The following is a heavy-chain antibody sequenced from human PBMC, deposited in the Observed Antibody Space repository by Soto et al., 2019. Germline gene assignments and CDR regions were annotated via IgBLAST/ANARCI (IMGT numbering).Heavy chain of an antibody. J-gene: IGHJ5*01. CDR3: ASMIGDPVLSFDS. CDR1: GGSISSYY. CDR2: IFYSGST. Sequence: QVQLQESGPGLVKPSETLSLTCTVSGGSISSYYWSWIRQPPGKGLEWIGFIFYSGSTSYNPSLKGRLXISIDPSEYQFSLKLNSVTAADTAVYYCASMIGDPVLSFDSWGQGTLVAVSS. D-gene: IGHD3-10*02. V-gene: IGHV4-59*01.